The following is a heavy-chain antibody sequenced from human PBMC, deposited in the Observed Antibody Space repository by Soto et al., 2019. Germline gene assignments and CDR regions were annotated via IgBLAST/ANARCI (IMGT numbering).Heavy chain of an antibody. J-gene: IGHJ3*02. CDR3: ARSYYGSGSNDAFDI. CDR1: GFTVSSNY. D-gene: IGHD3-10*01. Sequence: EVQLVESGGGLVQPGGSLRLSCAASGFTVSSNYMSWVRQAPGKGLEWVSVIYSGGSTYYADSVKGRFTISRDNSKNTLYLQTDTLRAEDTAVYYCARSYYGSGSNDAFDIWGQGTMVTVSS. CDR2: IYSGGST. V-gene: IGHV3-66*01.